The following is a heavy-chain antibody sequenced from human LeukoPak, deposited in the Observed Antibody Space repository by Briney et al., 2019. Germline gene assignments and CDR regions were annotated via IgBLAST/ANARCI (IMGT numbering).Heavy chain of an antibody. CDR1: GGSFSGYY. V-gene: IGHV4-34*01. D-gene: IGHD3-22*01. J-gene: IGHJ4*02. Sequence: PSETLSLTCAVYGGSFSGYYWSWIRQPPGKGLEWIGEINHSGSTNCNPSLKSRVTISVDTSKNQFSLKLSSVTAADTAVYYCARGGGDYYDSSGYYYVNFDYWGQGTLVTVSS. CDR2: INHSGST. CDR3: ARGGGDYYDSSGYYYVNFDY.